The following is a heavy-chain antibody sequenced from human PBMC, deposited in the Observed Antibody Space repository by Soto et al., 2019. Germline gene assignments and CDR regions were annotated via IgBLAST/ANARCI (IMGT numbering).Heavy chain of an antibody. CDR3: ARGSATDGNRWFDP. Sequence: SETLSLTCTVSSGSISSYYWSWTRQPPGKGLEWIGYIYYTGSTNYNPSLKSRVTISLDTSKNQFSLKLNSVTAADTAVYYCARGSATDGNRWFDPWGQGTLVTVSS. J-gene: IGHJ5*02. V-gene: IGHV4-59*01. D-gene: IGHD1-1*01. CDR1: SGSISSYY. CDR2: IYYTGST.